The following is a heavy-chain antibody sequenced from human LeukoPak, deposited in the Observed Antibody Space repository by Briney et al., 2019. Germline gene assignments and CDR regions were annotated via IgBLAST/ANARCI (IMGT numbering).Heavy chain of an antibody. CDR2: IYYSGST. Sequence: SETLSLTCTVSGGSISSGDYYWSWIRQPPGKGLEWIGYIYYSGSTYYNPSLKSRVTISVDTSKNQFSLKLSSVTAADAAVYYCARGVSDYGTGGDYFNYWGQGTLVTVSS. CDR1: GGSISSGDYY. J-gene: IGHJ4*02. CDR3: ARGVSDYGTGGDYFNY. V-gene: IGHV4-30-4*01. D-gene: IGHD4-17*01.